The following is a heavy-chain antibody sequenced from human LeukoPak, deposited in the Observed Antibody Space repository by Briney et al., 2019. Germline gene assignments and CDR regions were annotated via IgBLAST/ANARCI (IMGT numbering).Heavy chain of an antibody. Sequence: PGGSLRLSCAASGFTFSSYSMNWVRQAPGKGLEWVSYISSSSSTIYCADSVKGRFTISRDNAKNSLYLQMNSLRAEDTAVYYCAREPCGLRGCYFDLWAVAPWSLSPQ. J-gene: IGHJ2*01. CDR1: GFTFSSYS. D-gene: IGHD5-12*01. CDR3: AREPCGLRGCYFDL. V-gene: IGHV3-48*04. CDR2: ISSSSSTI.